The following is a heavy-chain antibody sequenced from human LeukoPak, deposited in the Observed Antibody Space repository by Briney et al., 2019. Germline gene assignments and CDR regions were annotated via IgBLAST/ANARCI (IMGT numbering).Heavy chain of an antibody. CDR1: GFTFSSYT. Sequence: GGSLRLSCAASGFTFSSYTMIWVRQAPGKGLEWVSAVNSRGVTYYPGSVKGRFTTSRDNSKNTLYLQMNSLRVEDTAIYFCAKERQTGDYFTSDSWGQGTLVTVSS. CDR2: VNSRGVT. CDR3: AKERQTGDYFTSDS. D-gene: IGHD4-17*01. V-gene: IGHV3-23*01. J-gene: IGHJ4*02.